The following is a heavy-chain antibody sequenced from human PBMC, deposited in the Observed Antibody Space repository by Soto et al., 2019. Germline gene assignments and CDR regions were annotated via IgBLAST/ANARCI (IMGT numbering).Heavy chain of an antibody. Sequence: QVQLVQSGAEVKKPGSSVKVSCKASGGTFSSYTISWVRQAPGQGLEWMGRIIPILAITNYAQKFQGRVTTNAEKSMTRVYMDLSSLGAEDAAMFDCARGTTVVTIHYWGQGTLVTVSS. D-gene: IGHD4-17*01. CDR3: ARGTTVVTIHY. J-gene: IGHJ4*02. CDR1: GGTFSSYT. CDR2: IIPILAIT. V-gene: IGHV1-69*02.